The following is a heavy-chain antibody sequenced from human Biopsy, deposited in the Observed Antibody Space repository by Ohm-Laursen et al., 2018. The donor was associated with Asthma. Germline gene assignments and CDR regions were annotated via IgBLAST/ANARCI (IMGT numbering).Heavy chain of an antibody. CDR3: ARAVQSDDFVTGYYNSYFDF. CDR2: IDWEEDK. CDR1: GFSLSSSGAN. V-gene: IGHV2-70*04. J-gene: IGHJ4*01. D-gene: IGHD3-9*01. Sequence: TQTLTLTCSFSGFSLSSSGANVNWIRQPPGKALEWLARIDWEEDKFYSTSLRTRLTISKGSSEDQVVLTMTNMDPVDTGTYFCARAVQSDDFVTGYYNSYFDFWGQGSLVSVSS.